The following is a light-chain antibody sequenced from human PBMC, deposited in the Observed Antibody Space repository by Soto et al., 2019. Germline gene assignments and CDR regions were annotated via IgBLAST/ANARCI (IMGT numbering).Light chain of an antibody. V-gene: IGKV3-11*01. J-gene: IGKJ1*01. CDR2: DAS. CDR3: QQRSNWT. CDR1: QSVSSY. Sequence: EIVLTQSPATLSLSPGERATLSCRASQSVSSYLAWYQQKPGQAPMLLIYDASNRATGIPARFSGSGSGTDFTLTISILEPEDFAVYYCQQRSNWTFGQGTKVDI.